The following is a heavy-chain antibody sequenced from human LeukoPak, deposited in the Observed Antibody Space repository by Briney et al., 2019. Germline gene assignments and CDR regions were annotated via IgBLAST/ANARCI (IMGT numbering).Heavy chain of an antibody. V-gene: IGHV1-18*01. CDR2: ISGYNGNT. Sequence: GASVKVSCKASGYSFTSHAISWVRQAPGQGLEWMGWISGYNGNTHYAQKLRGRVTMTTDTSTNTAYMELRSLRSDDTAVYFCARDRSNWNYLLHSNYYMDVWGKGTTVTVSS. CDR3: ARDRSNWNYLLHSNYYMDV. CDR1: GYSFTSHA. J-gene: IGHJ6*03. D-gene: IGHD1-7*01.